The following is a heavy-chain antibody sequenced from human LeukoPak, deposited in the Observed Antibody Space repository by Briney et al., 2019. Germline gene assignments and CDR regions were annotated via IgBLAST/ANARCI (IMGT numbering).Heavy chain of an antibody. D-gene: IGHD2-15*01. J-gene: IGHJ4*02. CDR1: GGTFSSYA. Sequence: ASVKVSCKASGGTFSSYAISWVRQAPGQGLEWMGRINPNSGGTNYAQKFQGRVTMTRDTSISTAYMELSRLRSDDTAVYYCARGPAATIDYWGQGTLVTVSS. CDR2: INPNSGGT. CDR3: ARGPAATIDY. V-gene: IGHV1-2*06.